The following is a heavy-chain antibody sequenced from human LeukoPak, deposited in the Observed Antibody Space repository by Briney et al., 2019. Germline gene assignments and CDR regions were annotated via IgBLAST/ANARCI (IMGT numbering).Heavy chain of an antibody. CDR1: GYTFISYG. CDR3: ARWNYCSSTSCYMGGIGNYYYYYYMDV. D-gene: IGHD2-2*02. CDR2: ISAYNGNT. Sequence: ASVKVSCKASGYTFISYGISWVRQAPGQGLEWMGWISAYNGNTNYAQKLQGRVTMPTDTSTSTAYMELRSLRSDDTAVYYCARWNYCSSTSCYMGGIGNYYYYYYMDVWGKGTTVTVSS. J-gene: IGHJ6*03. V-gene: IGHV1-18*01.